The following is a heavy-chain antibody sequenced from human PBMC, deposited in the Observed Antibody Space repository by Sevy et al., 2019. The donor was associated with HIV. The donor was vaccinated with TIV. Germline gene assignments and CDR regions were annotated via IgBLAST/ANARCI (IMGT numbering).Heavy chain of an antibody. Sequence: GGSLRLSCAASGFTFSDYYMSWIRQAPGKGLEWVSYISSSSSYTNYADSVKGRFTISRDNAKNSLYLQMNSLRAEDTAVYYCARGRIAAADTRNWFDPWGQGTLVTVSS. CDR2: ISSSSSYT. CDR3: ARGRIAAADTRNWFDP. D-gene: IGHD6-13*01. V-gene: IGHV3-11*06. J-gene: IGHJ5*02. CDR1: GFTFSDYY.